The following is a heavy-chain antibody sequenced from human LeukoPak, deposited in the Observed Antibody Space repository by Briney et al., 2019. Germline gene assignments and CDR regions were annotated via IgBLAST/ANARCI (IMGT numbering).Heavy chain of an antibody. Sequence: GGSLRLSCAASGFTFSSYAMHWVRQAPGKGLEWVAVISYDGSNKYYADSVKGRFTISRDNSKNTLCLQMNSLRAEDTAVYYCARDSVKKHCSGGSCYPDYWGQGTLVTVSS. CDR2: ISYDGSNK. CDR3: ARDSVKKHCSGGSCYPDY. V-gene: IGHV3-30*04. J-gene: IGHJ4*02. CDR1: GFTFSSYA. D-gene: IGHD2-15*01.